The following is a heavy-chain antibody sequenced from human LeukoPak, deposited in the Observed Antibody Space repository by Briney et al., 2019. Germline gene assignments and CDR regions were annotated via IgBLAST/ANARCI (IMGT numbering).Heavy chain of an antibody. CDR2: ISKDGGTQ. CDR3: VRADAKKTAMVDY. V-gene: IGHV3-64*04. CDR1: GFAFSSYA. Sequence: PGGSLRLSCSASGFAFSSYAMYWVRQAPGKGLEYVSAISKDGGTQYPADSVKGRFTISRDNAKNSLYLQMNSLRVEDTAVYYCVRADAKKTAMVDYWGRGTLVAVSS. D-gene: IGHD5-18*01. J-gene: IGHJ4*02.